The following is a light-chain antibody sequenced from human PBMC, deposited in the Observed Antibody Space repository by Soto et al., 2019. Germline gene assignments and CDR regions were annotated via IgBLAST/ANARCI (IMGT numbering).Light chain of an antibody. J-gene: IGKJ5*01. CDR2: DSS. V-gene: IGKV3-11*01. CDR3: QQRLSWPIP. CDR1: ESVRDE. Sequence: EAVLTQTPATLSLSPVERATLSCRASESVRDELGWYQQKPGQAPRLLIFDSSNRATGIPARFSGSGYGTDFTLRISSLEPEDFAVYYCQQRLSWPIPFGQGTRLAIK.